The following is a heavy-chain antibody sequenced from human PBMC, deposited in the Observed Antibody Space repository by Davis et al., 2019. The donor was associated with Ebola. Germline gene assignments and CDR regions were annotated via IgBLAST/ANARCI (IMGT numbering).Heavy chain of an antibody. CDR2: INPSGDGT. CDR3: ATSSGYDRMYYFDY. J-gene: IGHJ4*02. D-gene: IGHD5-12*01. V-gene: IGHV1-46*01. Sequence: ASVKVSCKTSGHTFTSYYMHWVRQAPGQGLEWMGVINPSGDGTTYALKFQGRVTMTRDTSTSTVYMDLSSLRSEDTAVYYCATSSGYDRMYYFDYWGQGTLVTVSS. CDR1: GHTFTSYY.